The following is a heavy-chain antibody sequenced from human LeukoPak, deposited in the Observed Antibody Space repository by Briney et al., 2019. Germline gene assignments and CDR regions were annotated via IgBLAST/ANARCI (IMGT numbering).Heavy chain of an antibody. CDR2: ISGSGGST. Sequence: GGSLRLSCAASGFTFSSFAMSWVRQAPGKGLEWVSAISGSGGSTYYADSVKGRFTISRDNSKNTLFLQMNSLRAEDTAVFYCAKDRSCSGSSCNVGSWGQGTMVTVSS. V-gene: IGHV3-23*01. CDR1: GFTFSSFA. J-gene: IGHJ3*01. CDR3: AKDRSCSGSSCNVGS. D-gene: IGHD2-2*01.